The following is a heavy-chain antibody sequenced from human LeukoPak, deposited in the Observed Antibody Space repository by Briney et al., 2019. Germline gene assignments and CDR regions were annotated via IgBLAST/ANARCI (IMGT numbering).Heavy chain of an antibody. V-gene: IGHV3-21*01. J-gene: IGHJ4*02. CDR3: ARDQYYYDSTEYYDANNFDF. CDR2: ISSGGSYI. D-gene: IGHD3-22*01. Sequence: PGGSLRLSCAASAFTFSSYSMNWVRQAPGKGLEWVSAISSGGSYIYYADSVKGRFTISRDDAKKSLYLQMNSLRAEDTAVYYCARDQYYYDSTEYYDANNFDFWGQGTLVTVSS. CDR1: AFTFSSYS.